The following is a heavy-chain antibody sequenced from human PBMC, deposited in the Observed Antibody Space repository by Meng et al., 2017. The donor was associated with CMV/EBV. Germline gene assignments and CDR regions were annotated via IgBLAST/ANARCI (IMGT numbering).Heavy chain of an antibody. V-gene: IGHV4-39*07. CDR3: ARVGSSSWYDLNYFDY. D-gene: IGHD6-13*01. CDR2: IYYRGST. J-gene: IGHJ4*02. CDR1: GGSISSISFY. Sequence: GSLRLSCTVSGGSISSISFYWGWIRQPPGKGLEWIGSIYYRGSTFYNSSLKSRVTMSVDTSKNQFSLKLSSVTAADTAVYYCARVGSSSWYDLNYFDYWGQGTLVTVSS.